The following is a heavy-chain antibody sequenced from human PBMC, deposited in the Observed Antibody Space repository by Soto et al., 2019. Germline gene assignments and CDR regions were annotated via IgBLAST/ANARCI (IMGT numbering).Heavy chain of an antibody. V-gene: IGHV4-59*01. Sequence: SETLSLTCTGSGGSINNFHWSWIRQPPGKGLEWIGFVFYSGRTTYNPSLQSRVTISVDTSHNHFSLKVRSVTAADTATYYCARIKSGYSYGSIIDFWGQGKLVTVSS. CDR3: ARIKSGYSYGSIIDF. CDR2: VFYSGRT. CDR1: GGSINNFH. J-gene: IGHJ4*02. D-gene: IGHD5-18*01.